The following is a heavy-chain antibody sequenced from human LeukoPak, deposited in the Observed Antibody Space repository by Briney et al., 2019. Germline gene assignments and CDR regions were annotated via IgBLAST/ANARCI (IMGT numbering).Heavy chain of an antibody. Sequence: ASVKVSCKTSGYTFSNFGINWVRQAPGQGLAWMGWISGNNDNPNYGQKFQGRFTVTTDSSTSTAYMELRNLTFDDTAVYYCARDGTSADDYWGQGTLVTVSS. CDR2: ISGNNDNP. D-gene: IGHD1-26*01. CDR3: ARDGTSADDY. J-gene: IGHJ4*02. V-gene: IGHV1-18*01. CDR1: GYTFSNFG.